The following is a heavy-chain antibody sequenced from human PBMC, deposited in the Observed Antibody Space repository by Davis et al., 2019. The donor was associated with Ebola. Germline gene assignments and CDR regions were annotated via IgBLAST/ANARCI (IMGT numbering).Heavy chain of an antibody. CDR3: ATTGTSDY. CDR1: GYTFTGYN. V-gene: IGHV1-2*06. D-gene: IGHD1/OR15-1a*01. Sequence: ASVKVSCKASGYTFTGYNIHWVRQAPGQGLEWMGRIIANNGNTNYAQKFQGRVTMTEDTSTDTAYMELSSLRSEDTAVYYCATTGTSDYWGQGTLVTVSS. J-gene: IGHJ4*02. CDR2: IIANNGNT.